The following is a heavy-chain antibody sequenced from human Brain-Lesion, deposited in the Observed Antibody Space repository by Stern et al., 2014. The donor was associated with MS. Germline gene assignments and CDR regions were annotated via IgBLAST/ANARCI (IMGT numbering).Heavy chain of an antibody. D-gene: IGHD3-10*01. V-gene: IGHV4-39*01. CDR3: ARHLFGGMYYNWFDP. Sequence: VQLVESGPGLVKPSETLSLICTVSGGSISSSSDYWGWIRQPPGKGLEWIGNIYYSGSTYYNPSLKSRVTISVDTSKNHFPLNLTSVTAADTAVYYCARHLFGGMYYNWFDPWGQGTLVTVSS. CDR2: IYYSGST. CDR1: GGSISSSSDY. J-gene: IGHJ5*02.